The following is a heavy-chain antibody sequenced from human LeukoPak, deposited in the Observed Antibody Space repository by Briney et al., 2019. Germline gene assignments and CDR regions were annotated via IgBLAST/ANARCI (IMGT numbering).Heavy chain of an antibody. CDR1: GGSISSYY. D-gene: IGHD3-3*01. V-gene: IGHV4-34*01. Sequence: SETLSLTCTVSGGSISSYYWSWIRQPPGKGLEWIGEINHSGSTNYNPSLKSRVTISVDTPKNQFSLKLSSVTAADTAVYYCARQGPYDFWSGYSYYYYYMDVWGKGTTVTVSS. J-gene: IGHJ6*03. CDR3: ARQGPYDFWSGYSYYYYYMDV. CDR2: INHSGST.